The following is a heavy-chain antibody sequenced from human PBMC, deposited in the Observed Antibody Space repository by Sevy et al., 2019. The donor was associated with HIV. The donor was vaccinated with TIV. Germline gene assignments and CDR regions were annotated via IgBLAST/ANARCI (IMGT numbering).Heavy chain of an antibody. Sequence: GGSLRLSCAASGFTFSKYSMSWVRQPPGKGLEWVSTLSFGGGEINYADSVKGLFTSSRDNSKSSVYLQMNNLRPEATAVYYCAREGCTKPHDYWGQGTLVTVSS. V-gene: IGHV3-23*01. CDR2: LSFGGGEI. CDR1: GFTFSKYS. CDR3: AREGCTKPHDY. J-gene: IGHJ4*02. D-gene: IGHD2-8*01.